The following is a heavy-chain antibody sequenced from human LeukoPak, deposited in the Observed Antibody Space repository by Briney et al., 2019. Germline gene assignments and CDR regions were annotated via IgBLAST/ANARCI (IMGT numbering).Heavy chain of an antibody. Sequence: GGSLRLSCAASGFTFDDYAMHWVRQAPGKGLEWVSVISWNSGSIGYADSVKGRFTISRDNAKNSLYLQMNSLRAEDTALYYCAKDIYYDSSGSFDWGQGTLVTVSS. CDR3: AKDIYYDSSGSFD. J-gene: IGHJ4*02. CDR2: ISWNSGSI. CDR1: GFTFDDYA. D-gene: IGHD3-22*01. V-gene: IGHV3-9*01.